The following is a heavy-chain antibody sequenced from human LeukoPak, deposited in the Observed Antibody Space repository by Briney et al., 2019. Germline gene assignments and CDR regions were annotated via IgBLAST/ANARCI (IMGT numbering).Heavy chain of an antibody. CDR1: EFTLSTYA. D-gene: IGHD4-17*01. Sequence: PGGSLRLSCAASEFTLSTYAMNWVRQAPGKGLEWVSYISSSSSTIKYADSVKGRFTISRDNANNSLYLQMNSLRDEDTAVYYCARDTTAWVYWGQGTLVTVSS. V-gene: IGHV3-48*02. CDR3: ARDTTAWVY. J-gene: IGHJ4*02. CDR2: ISSSSSTI.